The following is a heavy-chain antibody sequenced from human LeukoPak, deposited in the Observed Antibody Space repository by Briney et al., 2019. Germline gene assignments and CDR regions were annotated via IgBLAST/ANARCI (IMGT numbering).Heavy chain of an antibody. CDR3: ARDQGGSGWYSFDY. CDR1: GFTFSSYW. V-gene: IGHV3-7*01. CDR2: IKQDGSEK. D-gene: IGHD6-19*01. Sequence: GGSLRLSCAASGFTFSSYWMSWVRQAPGKGLEWVANIKQDGSEKYYVDSVKGRFTISRDNAKNSLYLQMNSLRAEDTAVYYCARDQGGSGWYSFDYWGQGTLVTVSS. J-gene: IGHJ4*02.